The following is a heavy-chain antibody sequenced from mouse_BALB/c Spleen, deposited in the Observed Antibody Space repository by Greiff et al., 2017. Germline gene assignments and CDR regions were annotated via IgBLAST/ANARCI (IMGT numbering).Heavy chain of an antibody. D-gene: IGHD2-1*01. CDR2: ISNGGGST. J-gene: IGHJ1*01. Sequence: EVMLVESGGGLVQPGGSLKLSCAASGFTFSSYTMSWVRQTPEKRLEWVAYISNGGGSTYYPDTVKGRFTISRDNAKNTLYLQMSSLKSEDTAMYYCARHDGNYWYCDVWGAGTTVTVSS. CDR3: ARHDGNYWYCDV. V-gene: IGHV5-12-2*01. CDR1: GFTFSSYT.